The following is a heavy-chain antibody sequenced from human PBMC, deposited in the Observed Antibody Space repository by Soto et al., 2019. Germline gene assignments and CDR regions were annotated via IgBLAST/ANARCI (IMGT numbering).Heavy chain of an antibody. CDR1: GSTFSNYG. CDR2: VWCDGTTK. CDR3: ATVDNYYGSVF. D-gene: IGHD3-10*01. Sequence: QVQLVESGGGVVQPGTSLRLSCAASGSTFSNYGMHWVRQAPGKGLEWVAVVWCDGTTKFYPDSVKGRFTISRDNSNNTLYLQMNSLRVEDTAVYYCATVDNYYGSVFWGQGTLVTVSS. J-gene: IGHJ4*02. V-gene: IGHV3-33*01.